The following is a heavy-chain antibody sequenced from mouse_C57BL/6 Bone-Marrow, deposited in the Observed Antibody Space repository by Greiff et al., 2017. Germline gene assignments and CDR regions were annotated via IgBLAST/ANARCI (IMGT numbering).Heavy chain of an antibody. D-gene: IGHD2-2*01. V-gene: IGHV1-18*01. CDR1: GYTFTDYN. CDR2: INPNNGGT. J-gene: IGHJ4*01. CDR3: ARSGYDEGYYAMDY. Sequence: VQLKESGPELVKPGASVKIPCKASGYTFTDYNMDWVKQSHGKSLEWIGDINPNNGGTIYNQKFKGKATLTVDKSSSTAYMELRSLTSEDTAVYYCARSGYDEGYYAMDYWGQGTSVTVSS.